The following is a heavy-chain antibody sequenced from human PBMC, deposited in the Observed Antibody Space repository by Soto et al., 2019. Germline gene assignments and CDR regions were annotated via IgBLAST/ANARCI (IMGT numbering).Heavy chain of an antibody. D-gene: IGHD3-22*01. CDR1: GGSISSYY. Sequence: QVQLQESGPGLVKPSETLSLTCTVSGGSISSYYWSWIRQPAGKGLEWIGRIYTSGSTNYNPSLKSRVTMSVDTSKNQFSLKLSSVTAADTAVYYCARYNYYDSSGYLLHAFDIWGQGTMVTVSS. J-gene: IGHJ3*02. CDR2: IYTSGST. V-gene: IGHV4-4*07. CDR3: ARYNYYDSSGYLLHAFDI.